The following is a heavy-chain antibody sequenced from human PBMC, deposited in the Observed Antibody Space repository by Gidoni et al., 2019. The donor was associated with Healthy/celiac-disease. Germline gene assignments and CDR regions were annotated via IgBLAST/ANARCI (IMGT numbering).Heavy chain of an antibody. CDR3: ARSHYGDYVYRALWHFDY. J-gene: IGHJ4*02. CDR2: ISYDGSNK. V-gene: IGHV3-30-3*01. CDR1: GFTFSSYA. D-gene: IGHD4-17*01. Sequence: QVQLVESGGGVVQPGRSLRLSCAASGFTFSSYAMHWVRQAPGKGLEWVAVISYDGSNKYYADSVKGRFTISRDNSKNTLYLQMNSLRAEDTAVYYCARSHYGDYVYRALWHFDYWGQGTLVTVSS.